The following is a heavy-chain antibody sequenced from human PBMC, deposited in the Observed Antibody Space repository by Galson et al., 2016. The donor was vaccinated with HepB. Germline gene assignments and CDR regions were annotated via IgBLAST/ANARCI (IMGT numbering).Heavy chain of an antibody. CDR3: ARMKNYYYGMDV. Sequence: PALVKPTQTLTLTCTFSGFSLSTSGMCVGWIRQPPGKALEGLALIDWDEDKYYSTSLKTRLTISKDTSKNQVVLTMTNMDPVDTATYYCARMKNYYYGMDVWGQGTTVTVSS. CDR1: GFSLSTSGMC. J-gene: IGHJ6*02. V-gene: IGHV2-70*01. CDR2: IDWDEDK.